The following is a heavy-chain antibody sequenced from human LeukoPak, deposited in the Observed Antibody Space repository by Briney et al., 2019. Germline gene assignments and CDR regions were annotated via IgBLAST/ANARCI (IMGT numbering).Heavy chain of an antibody. Sequence: GGSLRLSCAASGFTFDDYGMSWVRQAPGKGLEWVSGIIWSGGSTGYADSVKGRFTISRDNAKNSLYLQMNSLRAEDTALYYCAREFGAVVVTAGSCLDIWGQGTTVAVSS. D-gene: IGHD2-21*02. V-gene: IGHV3-20*04. CDR1: GFTFDDYG. CDR2: IIWSGGST. CDR3: AREFGAVVVTAGSCLDI. J-gene: IGHJ3*02.